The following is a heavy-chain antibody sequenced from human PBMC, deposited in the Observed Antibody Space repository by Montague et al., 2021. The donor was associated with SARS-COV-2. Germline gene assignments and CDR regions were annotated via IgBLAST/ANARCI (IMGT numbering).Heavy chain of an antibody. D-gene: IGHD3-10*01. CDR3: ARRLLWIGGASMDV. Sequence: SETLSLTCTVSGGSISSYYWSWIRQPPGKGLEWIGYIYYSGSTNYNPSLKSRVTISVDTSKNQFSLKLSSVTAADTAVYYCARRLLWIGGASMDVWGQGTTVTVSS. CDR2: IYYSGST. V-gene: IGHV4-59*08. CDR1: GGSISSYY. J-gene: IGHJ6*02.